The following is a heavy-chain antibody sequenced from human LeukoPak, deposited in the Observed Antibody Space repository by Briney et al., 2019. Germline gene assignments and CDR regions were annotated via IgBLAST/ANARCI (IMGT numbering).Heavy chain of an antibody. CDR1: GFTFSSYA. CDR2: ISGSGGRT. CDR3: AKGNVYGGNGMDV. V-gene: IGHV3-23*01. Sequence: PGGSLCLSCAASGFTFSSYAMNWVRQAPGKGLEWVSDISGSGGRTYHADSVKGRFTISRDNSKNTLYLQMNSLRAEDTAVYYCAKGNVYGGNGMDVWGQGTTVIV. J-gene: IGHJ6*02. D-gene: IGHD4/OR15-4a*01.